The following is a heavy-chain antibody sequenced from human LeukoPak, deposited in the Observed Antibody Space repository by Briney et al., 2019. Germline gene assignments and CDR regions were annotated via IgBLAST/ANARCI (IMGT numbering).Heavy chain of an antibody. J-gene: IGHJ4*02. V-gene: IGHV3-74*01. CDR1: GFTFSSYW. CDR3: ARSNYPYYFDY. CDR2: INNDGSTT. D-gene: IGHD4/OR15-4a*01. Sequence: GSLRLSCAASGFTFSSYWMHWVRQAPGKGLVWVSRINNDGSTTRYADSVMGRFTISRDNAKNTLYLQMNSLRAEDTAMYYCARSNYPYYFDYWGQGTLVTVSS.